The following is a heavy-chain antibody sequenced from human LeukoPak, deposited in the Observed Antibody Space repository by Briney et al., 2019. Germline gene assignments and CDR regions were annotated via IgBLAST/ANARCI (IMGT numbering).Heavy chain of an antibody. V-gene: IGHV1-69*04. CDR3: ARERKTVTAENDAFDI. CDR1: GGTFSSYA. J-gene: IGHJ3*02. D-gene: IGHD7-27*01. CDR2: IIPILGIA. Sequence: SVKVSCKASGGTFSSYAISWVRQAPGQGLEWMGRIIPILGIANYAQKFQGRVTTTADRSTSTAYMELSSLRSEDTAVYYCARERKTVTAENDAFDIWGQGTMVTVSS.